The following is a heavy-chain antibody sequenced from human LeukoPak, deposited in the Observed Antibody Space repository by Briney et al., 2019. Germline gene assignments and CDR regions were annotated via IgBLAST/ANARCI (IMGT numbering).Heavy chain of an antibody. J-gene: IGHJ4*02. D-gene: IGHD3-22*01. CDR2: ISGSGSST. V-gene: IGHV3-23*01. Sequence: GGSLRLSCAASGFTFSSYAMSWVRQAPGKGLEWVSAISGSGSSTYYADSVKGRFTISRDNSKNTLYLQMNSLRAEDTAVYYCAKDGLYYYDSSGYHDYWGQGTLVTVSS. CDR3: AKDGLYYYDSSGYHDY. CDR1: GFTFSSYA.